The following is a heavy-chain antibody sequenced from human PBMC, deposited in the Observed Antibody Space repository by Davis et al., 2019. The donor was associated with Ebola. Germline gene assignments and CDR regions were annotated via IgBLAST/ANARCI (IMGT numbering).Heavy chain of an antibody. D-gene: IGHD6-13*01. J-gene: IGHJ4*02. Sequence: AASVKVFCKASGYTFTGYYMHWVRQAPGQGLEWMGWINPNSGGTNYAQKFQGWVTMTRDTSISTAYMELSRLRSDDTAVYYCATTPRDSSWYYFDYWGQGTLVTVSS. CDR2: INPNSGGT. V-gene: IGHV1-2*04. CDR3: ATTPRDSSWYYFDY. CDR1: GYTFTGYY.